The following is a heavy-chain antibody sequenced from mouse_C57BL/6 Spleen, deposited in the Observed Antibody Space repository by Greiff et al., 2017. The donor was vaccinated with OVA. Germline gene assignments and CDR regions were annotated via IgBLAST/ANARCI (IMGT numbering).Heavy chain of an antibody. V-gene: IGHV1-64*01. J-gene: IGHJ1*03. Sequence: QVQLQQPGAELVKPGASVKLSCKASGYTFTSYWMHWVKQRPGQGLEWIGMIHPNSGSTNYNEKFKSKATLTVDKSSSTAYMQLSSLTSEDSAVYYCASYGSFYWYFDVWGTGTTVTVSS. CDR2: IHPNSGST. CDR3: ASYGSFYWYFDV. CDR1: GYTFTSYW. D-gene: IGHD1-1*01.